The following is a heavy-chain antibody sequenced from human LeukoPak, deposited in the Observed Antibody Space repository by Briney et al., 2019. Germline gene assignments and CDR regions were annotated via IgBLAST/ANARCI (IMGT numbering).Heavy chain of an antibody. CDR2: IYSGGST. D-gene: IGHD2-21*02. CDR1: GFTFSSYA. CDR3: ARDLSGGDCS. V-gene: IGHV3-53*01. Sequence: PAGSLRLSCAASGFTFSSYAMSWVRQAPGKGLEWVSVIYSGGSTYYADSVKGRFTISRDNSKNTLYLQMNSLRAEDTAVYYCARDLSGGDCSWGQGTLVTVSS. J-gene: IGHJ4*02.